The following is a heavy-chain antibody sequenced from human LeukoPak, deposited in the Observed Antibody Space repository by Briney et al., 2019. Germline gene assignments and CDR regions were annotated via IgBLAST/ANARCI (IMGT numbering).Heavy chain of an antibody. D-gene: IGHD3-10*01. J-gene: IGHJ4*02. CDR1: GFTFSSYA. CDR2: ISGSGGST. V-gene: IGHV3-23*01. CDR3: AKDLSVLLWFGELLFDY. Sequence: GGSLRLPCAASGFTFSSYAMSWVRQAPGKGLEWVSAISGSGGSTYYADSVKGRFTISRDNSKNTLYLQMNSLRAEDTAVYYCAKDLSVLLWFGELLFDYWGQGTLVTVSS.